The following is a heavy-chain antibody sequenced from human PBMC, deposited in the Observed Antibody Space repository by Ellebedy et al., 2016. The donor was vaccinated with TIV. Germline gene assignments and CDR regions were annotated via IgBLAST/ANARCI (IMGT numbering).Heavy chain of an antibody. CDR1: GFTFTDHY. D-gene: IGHD3-10*01. CDR3: ARTSGTYSPRFDH. J-gene: IGHJ4*02. CDR2: TRNKANSYTT. V-gene: IGHV3-72*01. Sequence: GESLKISXVASGFTFTDHYMDWVRQAPGKGLEWLGRTRNKANSYTTEYAASVKGRFTFSRDDSKSSLYLQLNSLRTEDTAVYYCARTSGTYSPRFDHWGRGTLVTVSS.